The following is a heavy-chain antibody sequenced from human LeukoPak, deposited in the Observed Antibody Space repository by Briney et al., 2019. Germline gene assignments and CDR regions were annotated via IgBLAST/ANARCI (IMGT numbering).Heavy chain of an antibody. CDR2: ISSSSSYI. V-gene: IGHV3-21*01. J-gene: IGHJ4*02. D-gene: IGHD3-10*01. CDR3: ADSGGYYGSGSLDY. CDR1: GFTFSSYS. Sequence: GGSLRLSCAASGFTFSSYSMNWVRQAPGKGPEWVSSISSSSSYIYYADSVKGRFTISRDNAKNSLYLQMNSLRAEDTAVYYCADSGGYYGSGSLDYWGQGTLVTVSS.